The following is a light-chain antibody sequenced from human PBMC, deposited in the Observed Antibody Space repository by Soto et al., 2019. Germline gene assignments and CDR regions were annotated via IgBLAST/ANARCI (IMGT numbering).Light chain of an antibody. CDR3: SSYTSASTPWV. CDR2: DVG. CDR1: SSNVGHYNY. V-gene: IGLV2-14*03. J-gene: IGLJ3*02. Sequence: QSVLTQPASVSGSPGQSITISCTGTSSNVGHYNYVSWYQQYPGKAPKLMIYDVGDRPSGVSNRFSGSKSGNTASLTISGLQAEDEAEYYCSSYTSASTPWVFGEGTKLTAL.